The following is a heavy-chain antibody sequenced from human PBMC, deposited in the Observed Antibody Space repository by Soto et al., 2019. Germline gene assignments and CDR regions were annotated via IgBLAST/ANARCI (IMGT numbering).Heavy chain of an antibody. J-gene: IGHJ4*02. CDR2: IDPNSGGT. V-gene: IGHV1-2*02. D-gene: IGHD1-26*01. CDR1: GYTFTGYY. Sequence: QVHLVQSGAEVKKPGASVKVSCKASGYTFTGYYIHWVRQAPGQGLEWMGWIDPNSGGTNFAQRFLGRVTMTRDTSISTAFMELTSLKYDDTAVYYCARVPVXXPDYWGQGTLVTVX. CDR3: ARVPVXXPDY.